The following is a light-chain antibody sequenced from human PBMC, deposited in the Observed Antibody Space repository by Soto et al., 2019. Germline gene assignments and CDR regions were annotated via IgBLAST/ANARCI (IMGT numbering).Light chain of an antibody. V-gene: IGLV2-18*02. CDR3: SSYTASATFV. CDR2: EVT. J-gene: IGLJ7*01. Sequence: QSALTQPPSVSGSPGQSVTISCIGTSSDVGDYNRVSWYQQPPGTAPKVIIYEVTSRPSGVPDRFSGSKSGNTASLTISGLQAEDEADYFCSSYTASATFVFGTGTQLTVL. CDR1: SSDVGDYNR.